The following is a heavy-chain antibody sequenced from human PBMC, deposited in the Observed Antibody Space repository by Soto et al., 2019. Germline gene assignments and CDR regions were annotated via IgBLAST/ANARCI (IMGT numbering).Heavy chain of an antibody. Sequence: QVQLVESGGGVVQPGRSLRLSCAASGFTFSSYGMHWVRQAPGKGLEWVAVISYDGSNKYYADSVKGRFTISRDNSKNTLYLQMNSLRAEDTAVYYCAKAGYNWNYGMDVWGQGTTVTVSS. CDR1: GFTFSSYG. D-gene: IGHD1-20*01. J-gene: IGHJ6*02. CDR3: AKAGYNWNYGMDV. V-gene: IGHV3-30*18. CDR2: ISYDGSNK.